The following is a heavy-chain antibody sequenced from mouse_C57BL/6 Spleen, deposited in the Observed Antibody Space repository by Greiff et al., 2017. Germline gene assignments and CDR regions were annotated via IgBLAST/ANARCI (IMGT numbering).Heavy chain of an antibody. CDR2: IYPRDGSP. D-gene: IGHD1-1*01. Sequence: QVQLQQSAAELVLPGASVKLSCKVSGSTFTVPTLHWLKQMPEQGLEWLGYIYPRDGSPMYTEKFKGTATLTADPPFSTAYLPLHSLTSEESAVYCCARAGSSPGGCAKWGQGALGTVSA. CDR3: ARAGSSPGGCAK. J-gene: IGHJ3*02. CDR1: GSTFTVPT. V-gene: IGHV1-78*01.